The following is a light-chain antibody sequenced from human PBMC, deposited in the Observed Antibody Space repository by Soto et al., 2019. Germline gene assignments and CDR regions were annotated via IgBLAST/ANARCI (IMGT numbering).Light chain of an antibody. CDR3: QQYNNWPSWT. CDR1: QSVSNN. J-gene: IGKJ1*01. V-gene: IGKV3-15*01. Sequence: EIVMTQSPATLSVSPGERATLSCRASQSVSNNLAWYQQKPGQAPRLLIYGTSTRATGIPARFSGSGSGTEFTLTISSLQSEDFAAYYCQQYNNWPSWTFVQGTKVEMK. CDR2: GTS.